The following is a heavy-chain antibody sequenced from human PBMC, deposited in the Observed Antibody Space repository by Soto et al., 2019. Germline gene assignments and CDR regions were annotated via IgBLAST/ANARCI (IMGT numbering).Heavy chain of an antibody. CDR1: GGTFSSYA. Sequence: GASVKVSCKASGGTFSSYAISWVRQAPGQGLEWMGGISAYNGNTNYAQKLQGRVTMTTDTSTSTAYMELRSLRSDDTAVYYCARHRRVRGVIITGNYYYYMDVWGKGTTVT. J-gene: IGHJ6*03. V-gene: IGHV1-18*01. CDR3: ARHRRVRGVIITGNYYYYMDV. CDR2: ISAYNGNT. D-gene: IGHD3-10*01.